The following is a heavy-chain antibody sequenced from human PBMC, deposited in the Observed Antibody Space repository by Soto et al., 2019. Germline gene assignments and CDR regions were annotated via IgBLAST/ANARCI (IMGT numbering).Heavy chain of an antibody. Sequence: EVQLLESGGDLVQPGGSLRLSCAASGFTFGSYAMSWVRQAPGKGLEWVSSTSDNGGATYYADSVKGRFTMSRDNSRNTLYLQMNSLIVEDTAIYYCAKILSSSSTGQWGQGTLVSVSP. CDR2: TSDNGGAT. CDR3: AKILSSSSTGQ. D-gene: IGHD6-13*01. V-gene: IGHV3-23*01. J-gene: IGHJ4*02. CDR1: GFTFGSYA.